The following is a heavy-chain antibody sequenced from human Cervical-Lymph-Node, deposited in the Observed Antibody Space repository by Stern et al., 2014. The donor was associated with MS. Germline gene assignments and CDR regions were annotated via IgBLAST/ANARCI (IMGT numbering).Heavy chain of an antibody. CDR1: GGSISSSSYY. J-gene: IGHJ4*02. D-gene: IGHD6-13*01. CDR2: IYYSGST. V-gene: IGHV4-39*01. CDR3: ARCAVGIAAGSFDY. Sequence: QVQLQESGPGLVKPSETLSLTCTVSGGSISSSSYYWGWIRQPPGKGLEWIGSIYYSGSTYYNPSLKSRVTISVDTSKNQFSLKLSSVTAADTAVYYCARCAVGIAAGSFDYWGQGTLVTVSS.